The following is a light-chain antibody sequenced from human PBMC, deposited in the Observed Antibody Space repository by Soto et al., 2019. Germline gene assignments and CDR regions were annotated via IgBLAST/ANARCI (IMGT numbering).Light chain of an antibody. CDR1: QSVGNR. Sequence: EILLTQSPDTLSLSPGERATLSCRAAQSVGNRLAWYQQIPGQAPRLLIYGASTRATGIPARFSGSGSATEFTLTISSLQSEDFAVYYCQQYNSWPPITFGQGTRLEI. CDR3: QQYNSWPPIT. V-gene: IGKV3-15*01. J-gene: IGKJ5*01. CDR2: GAS.